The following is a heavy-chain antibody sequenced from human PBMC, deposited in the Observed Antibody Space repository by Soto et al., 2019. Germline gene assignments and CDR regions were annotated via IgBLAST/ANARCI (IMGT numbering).Heavy chain of an antibody. V-gene: IGHV3-64*01. CDR1: GFTFSSYA. CDR2: ISSNGGST. D-gene: IGHD5-18*01. J-gene: IGHJ6*03. CDR3: ARAEELWLVNYYYYMDV. Sequence: PGGSLRLSCAASGFTFSSYAMHWVRQAPGRGLEYVSAISSNGGSTYYANSVKGRFTISRDNSKNTLYLQMGSLRAEDMAVYYCARAEELWLVNYYYYMDVWGKGTTVTVSS.